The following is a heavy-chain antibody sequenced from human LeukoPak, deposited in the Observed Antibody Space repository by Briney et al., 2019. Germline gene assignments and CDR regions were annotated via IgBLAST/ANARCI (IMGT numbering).Heavy chain of an antibody. Sequence: GSVRVSCKASGYTFTNYYLHWVRQAPGHGPEWMAIINPSDGGTYYEQKLQGRVTVTRDTSTSTVYMELSSLRSEDTAVYYCARDTRTMTAVTRGQHYYYGLDVWGQGTTVTVSS. CDR1: GYTFTNYY. CDR3: ARDTRTMTAVTRGQHYYYGLDV. CDR2: INPSDGGT. D-gene: IGHD4-17*01. V-gene: IGHV1-46*01. J-gene: IGHJ6*02.